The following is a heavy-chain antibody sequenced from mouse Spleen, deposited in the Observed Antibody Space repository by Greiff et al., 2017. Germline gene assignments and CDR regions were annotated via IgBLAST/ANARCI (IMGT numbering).Heavy chain of an antibody. V-gene: IGHV5-9*04. CDR1: GFTFSSYA. D-gene: IGHD1-1*01. CDR2: ISSGGGNT. J-gene: IGHJ1*01. CDR3: ARPPYYYGSRGYFDV. Sequence: DVTLVESGGGLVKRGGSLKLSCAASGFTFSSYAMSWVRQTPEKRLEWVATISSGGGNTYYPDSVKGRFTISRDNAKNTLYLQMSSLKSEDTAMYYCARPPYYYGSRGYFDVWGAGTTVTVSS.